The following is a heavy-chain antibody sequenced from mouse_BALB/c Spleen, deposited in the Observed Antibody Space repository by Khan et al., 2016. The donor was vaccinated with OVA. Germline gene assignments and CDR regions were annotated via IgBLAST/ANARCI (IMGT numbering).Heavy chain of an antibody. CDR2: IDPPNDDS. Sequence: IQLVQSGAELVKPGASVKLSCSASGFNIKDTYIHWMKQRPEQGLEWIGRIDPPNDDSKYGPKFQAKATLTADTSSNTAYLQLSSLNSEDTAVYNWATLYGNPFAFWGQGTLVYVSA. CDR1: GFNIKDTY. J-gene: IGHJ3*01. D-gene: IGHD2-1*01. CDR3: ATLYGNPFAF. V-gene: IGHV14-3*02.